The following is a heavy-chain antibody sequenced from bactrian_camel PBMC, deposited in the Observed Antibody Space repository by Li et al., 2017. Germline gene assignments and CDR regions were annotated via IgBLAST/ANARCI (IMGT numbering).Heavy chain of an antibody. CDR2: IYRDDGDT. D-gene: IGHD2*01. V-gene: IGHV3S6*01. Sequence: HVQLVESGGGSVQAGGSLKLSCVITYDCCCVGWLRQYPGKDREGVATIYRDDGDTWYDDSVKGRFTISQDTAKNSVFLEMHSLTTEDTGMYYRWKGTSRGLSSEKGSGTQVTVS. CDR1: TYDCCC. J-gene: IGHJ4*01.